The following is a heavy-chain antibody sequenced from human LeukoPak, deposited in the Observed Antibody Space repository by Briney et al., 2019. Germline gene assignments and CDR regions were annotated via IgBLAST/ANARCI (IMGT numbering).Heavy chain of an antibody. CDR1: GYTFTGYY. D-gene: IGHD6-19*01. V-gene: IGHV1-2*02. CDR3: ARAGAVAGTGTLAGDNWFDP. Sequence: ASVTVSCKASGYTFTGYYMHWVRQAPGQGLEWMGWINPNSGGTNYAQKFQGRVTMTRDTSISTAYMELSRLRSDDTAVYYCARAGAVAGTGTLAGDNWFDPWGQGTLVTVSS. J-gene: IGHJ5*02. CDR2: INPNSGGT.